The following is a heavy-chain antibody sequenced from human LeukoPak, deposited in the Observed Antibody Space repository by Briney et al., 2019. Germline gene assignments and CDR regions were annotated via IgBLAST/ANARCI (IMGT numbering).Heavy chain of an antibody. V-gene: IGHV3-23*01. Sequence: GGSLRLSCAASGFTFSNAWMSWVRQAPGKGLEWVSAISGSGGSAYYADSVKGRFTISRGNSKNTLYLQMNSLRAEDTAEYYCAKDITGTIMITFGGVIGDLFDYWGQGTLVTVSS. CDR2: ISGSGGSA. CDR3: AKDITGTIMITFGGVIGDLFDY. D-gene: IGHD3-16*02. CDR1: GFTFSNAW. J-gene: IGHJ4*02.